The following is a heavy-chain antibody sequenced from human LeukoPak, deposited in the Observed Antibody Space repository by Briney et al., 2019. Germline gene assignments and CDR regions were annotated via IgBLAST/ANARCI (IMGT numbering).Heavy chain of an antibody. Sequence: GGSLRLSCAASGFTFSSYDMSWVRQAPGEGLEWVSGIRGSGAATYYADSVKGRFTISRDNSKNTVYLQTNSLRAEDTAVYYCASISYSSGWFGGYWGQGTLVTVSS. CDR1: GFTFSSYD. D-gene: IGHD6-19*01. V-gene: IGHV3-23*01. CDR3: ASISYSSGWFGGY. CDR2: IRGSGAAT. J-gene: IGHJ4*02.